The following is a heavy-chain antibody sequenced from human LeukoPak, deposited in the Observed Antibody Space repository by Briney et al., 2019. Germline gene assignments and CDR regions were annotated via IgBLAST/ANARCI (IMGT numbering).Heavy chain of an antibody. CDR1: GYTFTGYY. V-gene: IGHV1-2*02. CDR3: ARDREYYHSSGYYGWFDP. D-gene: IGHD3-22*01. J-gene: IGHJ5*02. CDR2: INPNSGGT. Sequence: ASVKVSCKASGYTFTGYYMHWVRQAPGQGLEWMGWINPNSGGTNYAQKFQGRVTMTRDTSISTAYMELSRLRSDDTAVYYCARDREYYHSSGYYGWFDPWGQGTLVTVSS.